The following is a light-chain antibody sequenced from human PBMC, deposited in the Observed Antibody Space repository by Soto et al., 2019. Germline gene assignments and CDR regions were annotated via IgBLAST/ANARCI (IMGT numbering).Light chain of an antibody. Sequence: QSALTQPRSVSGSPGQSITISCTGTSSDVGGYNYVSWYQQHPGKAPKLIIYEVSQRPSGVPDRFSGSKSGNTASLTVSGLQTEDEADYYCSAYAGSNNFVFGSGTKLTVL. V-gene: IGLV2-8*01. J-gene: IGLJ1*01. CDR3: SAYAGSNNFV. CDR1: SSDVGGYNY. CDR2: EVS.